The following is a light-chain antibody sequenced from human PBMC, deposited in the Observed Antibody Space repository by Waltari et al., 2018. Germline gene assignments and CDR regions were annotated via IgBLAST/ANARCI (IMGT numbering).Light chain of an antibody. CDR3: NSRDSSGNHVV. CDR1: RLRHYY. J-gene: IGLJ2*01. CDR2: GKN. V-gene: IGLV3-19*01. Sequence: SSELTQDPAVSVALGQTVRITCQRDRLRHYYARRYQQKPGPAPVLVIYGKNNRPSGIPDRFSGSSSGNTASLTITGAQAEDEADYYCNSRDSSGNHVVFGGGTKLTVL.